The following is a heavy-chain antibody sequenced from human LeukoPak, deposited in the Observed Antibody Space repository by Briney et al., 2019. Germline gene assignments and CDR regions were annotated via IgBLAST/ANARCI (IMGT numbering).Heavy chain of an antibody. Sequence: GGSLRLSCAAFGFTFSSYEMNWVRQAPGKGLEWVSYISRSGSTIYYADPVKGRFTISRDNAKNSLYLQMNSLRAEDTAVYYCAREPYVGSYFPDYWGQGTLVTVSS. CDR1: GFTFSSYE. CDR3: AREPYVGSYFPDY. V-gene: IGHV3-48*03. D-gene: IGHD1-26*01. CDR2: ISRSGSTI. J-gene: IGHJ4*02.